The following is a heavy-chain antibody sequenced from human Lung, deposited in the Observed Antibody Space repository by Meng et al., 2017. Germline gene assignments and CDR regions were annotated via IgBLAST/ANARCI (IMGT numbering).Heavy chain of an antibody. J-gene: IGHJ4*02. Sequence: QVQLVQSGAEVKKPGVSVKVSCKASGYTFTGYYIHWVRQAPGQGLEWMGRINPKSGGTNYAQKFQGRVTMTRDTSISTAYIELSGLRSDDTAVYYCARGGSYSSDYWGQGTLVTVSS. CDR3: ARGGSYSSDY. CDR1: GYTFTGYY. D-gene: IGHD3-16*01. V-gene: IGHV1-2*06. CDR2: INPKSGGT.